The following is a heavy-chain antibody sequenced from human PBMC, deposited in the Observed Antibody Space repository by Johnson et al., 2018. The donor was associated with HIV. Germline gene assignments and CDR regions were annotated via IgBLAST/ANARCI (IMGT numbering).Heavy chain of an antibody. CDR2: IKQDGSEK. D-gene: IGHD3-10*01. CDR1: GFTFSSYA. CDR3: ARGNLYYSTDAFDI. V-gene: IGHV3-7*01. J-gene: IGHJ3*02. Sequence: EVQLVESGGGVVQPGRSLRLSCAASGFTFSSYAMHWVRQAPGKGLEWVANIKQDGSEKNYLDSVKGRFTISRDNAKNALFLHMNSLRVEDTAVYYCARGNLYYSTDAFDIWGQGTMVTVSS.